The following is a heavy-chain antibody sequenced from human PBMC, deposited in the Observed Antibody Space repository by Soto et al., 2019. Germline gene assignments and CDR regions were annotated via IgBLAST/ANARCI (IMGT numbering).Heavy chain of an antibody. V-gene: IGHV4-39*01. CDR1: GGSISSSSYY. D-gene: IGHD3-10*01. Sequence: SETLSLTCTVSGGSISSSSYYWGWIRQPPGKGLEWIGSIYYSGSTYYNPSLKSRVTISVDTSKNQFSLKLSSVTAADTAVYYCARHDHFRGVILRSFDIWGQGTMVTVSS. CDR2: IYYSGST. J-gene: IGHJ3*02. CDR3: ARHDHFRGVILRSFDI.